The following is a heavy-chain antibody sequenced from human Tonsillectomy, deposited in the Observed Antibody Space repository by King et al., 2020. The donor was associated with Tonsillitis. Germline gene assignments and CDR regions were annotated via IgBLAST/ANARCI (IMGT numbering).Heavy chain of an antibody. V-gene: IGHV1-69*06. CDR3: ASSPITIFVVGNQGYFDY. Sequence: QLVQSGAEVKKPGSSVKVSCKASGGTFSSYAISWVRQAPGQGLEWMGGCIPIFGTANYAQKFQGRVTITADKSTNTAYMELSSLRSEDTAVYYCASSPITIFVVGNQGYFDYWGQGTLVTVSS. CDR1: GGTFSSYA. J-gene: IGHJ4*02. CDR2: CIPIFGTA. D-gene: IGHD3-3*01.